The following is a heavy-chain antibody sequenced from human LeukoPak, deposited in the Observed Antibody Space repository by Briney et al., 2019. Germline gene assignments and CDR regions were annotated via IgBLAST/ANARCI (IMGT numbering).Heavy chain of an antibody. Sequence: SETLSLTCTVSGGSLTSYYWSWIRQPPGKGLEWIGYLFHSGTRRYNPSLKSRVTISADTTKNQIFLTLNSTTAAYTAVYYCARRRGWKQQLVYFDYWGQGTLATVSS. CDR3: ARRRGWKQQLVYFDY. CDR1: GGSLTSYY. CDR2: LFHSGTR. V-gene: IGHV4-59*08. J-gene: IGHJ4*02. D-gene: IGHD6-13*01.